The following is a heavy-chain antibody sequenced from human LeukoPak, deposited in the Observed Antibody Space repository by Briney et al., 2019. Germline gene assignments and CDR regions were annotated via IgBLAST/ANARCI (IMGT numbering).Heavy chain of an antibody. CDR2: IESKTDGGTT. V-gene: IGHV3-15*04. Sequence: GGSLRLSCAASGFIFSDAWMSWVRHIPGKGLEWVGRIESKTDGGTTDYAAPVKGRFTISRDDSTNTLYLQMNSLKSEDTAVYYCTTYGSGRKFDYWGQGILVTVSS. D-gene: IGHD3-10*01. CDR3: TTYGSGRKFDY. CDR1: GFIFSDAW. J-gene: IGHJ4*02.